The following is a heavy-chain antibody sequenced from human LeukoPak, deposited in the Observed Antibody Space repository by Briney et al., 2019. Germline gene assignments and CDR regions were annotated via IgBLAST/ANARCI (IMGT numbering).Heavy chain of an antibody. CDR1: GYTFTSYG. Sequence: ASVKVSCKASGYTFTSYGISWVRRAPGQGLEWMGWISAYNGNTNYAQKLQGRVTMTTDTSTSTAYMELRSLRSDDTAVYYCARGNLPRRYYDSSGYPQDAFDIWGQGTMVTVSS. V-gene: IGHV1-18*01. D-gene: IGHD3-22*01. J-gene: IGHJ3*02. CDR3: ARGNLPRRYYDSSGYPQDAFDI. CDR2: ISAYNGNT.